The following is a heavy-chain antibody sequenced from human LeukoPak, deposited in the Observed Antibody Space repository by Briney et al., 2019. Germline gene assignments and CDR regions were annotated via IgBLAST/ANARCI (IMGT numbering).Heavy chain of an antibody. V-gene: IGHV5-51*01. Sequence: GESLKISCKGSGYRFTSYWIGWVRPMPGKGLEWMGIINPGDSDTRYSPSFQGQVTISADKSISTAYLQWSSLKASDTAMYYCARHNWPRSSWFDPWGQGTLVTVSS. CDR1: GYRFTSYW. CDR2: INPGDSDT. D-gene: IGHD1-20*01. J-gene: IGHJ5*02. CDR3: ARHNWPRSSWFDP.